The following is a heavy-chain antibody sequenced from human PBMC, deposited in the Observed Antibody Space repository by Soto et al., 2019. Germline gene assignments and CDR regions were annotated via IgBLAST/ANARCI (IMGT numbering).Heavy chain of an antibody. CDR2: ISGSGGST. J-gene: IGHJ6*02. CDR1: GFTFSSYA. CDR3: AKDPPWKLEPKKNYYYYGMDV. Sequence: EVQLLESGGGLVQPGGSLRLSCAASGFTFSSYAMSWVRQAPGKGLEWVSAISGSGGSTYYADSVKGRFTISRDNSKNTLYLQMNSLRAEDTAVYYCAKDPPWKLEPKKNYYYYGMDVWGQGTTVTVSS. D-gene: IGHD2-15*01. V-gene: IGHV3-23*01.